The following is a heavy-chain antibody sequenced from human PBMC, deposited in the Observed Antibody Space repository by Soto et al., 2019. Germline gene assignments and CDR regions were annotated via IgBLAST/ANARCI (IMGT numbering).Heavy chain of an antibody. CDR1: GYSFTSYW. J-gene: IGHJ5*02. CDR2: IYPGDSDT. Sequence: EVQLVPSGAEVKKPGESLKISCKGSGYSFTSYWIGWVRQMPGQGLEWTGIIYPGDSDTRYRRSFQGQVTISADKSISTAYLQWSSLKASDTAMYYCARQGSSGELFSWFDPWGRGTLVTVSS. V-gene: IGHV5-51*01. CDR3: ARQGSSGELFSWFDP. D-gene: IGHD3-10*01.